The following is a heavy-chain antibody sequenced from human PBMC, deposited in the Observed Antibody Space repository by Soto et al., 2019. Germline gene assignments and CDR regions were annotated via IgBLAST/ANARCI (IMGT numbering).Heavy chain of an antibody. V-gene: IGHV3-30-3*01. CDR3: ANFVVAPAALPLDV. CDR1: GFTFSSYA. CDR2: ISYDGSNK. J-gene: IGHJ6*02. D-gene: IGHD2-2*01. Sequence: QVQLVESGGGVVQPGRSVRLSCAAAGFTFSSYAMHWVRQAPGKGLEWVAVISYDGSNKYYADSVKGRFTISRDNSKNTLYLQMNSLRAEDTAVYYCANFVVAPAALPLDVWGQGTTLTVSS.